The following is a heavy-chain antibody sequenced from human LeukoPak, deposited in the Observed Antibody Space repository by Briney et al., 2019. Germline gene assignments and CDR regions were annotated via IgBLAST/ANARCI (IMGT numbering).Heavy chain of an antibody. V-gene: IGHV3-7*01. CDR2: IKQDGSEE. CDR1: GFTFSRYW. Sequence: GGSLRLSCAASGFTFSRYWMRWVRQAPGKGLEWVAYIKQDGSEENFVDSVKGRFTISRDNAKKSLYLQMNSLRAEDTAVYYCARGSSAGASLRHDYWGQGTLVTVSS. CDR3: ARGSSAGASLRHDY. J-gene: IGHJ4*02. D-gene: IGHD1-26*01.